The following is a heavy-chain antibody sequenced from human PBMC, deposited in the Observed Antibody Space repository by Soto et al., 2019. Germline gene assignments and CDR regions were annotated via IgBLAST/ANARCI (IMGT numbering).Heavy chain of an antibody. CDR3: ARSDYGDSSFDF. CDR1: GDSVSSNSAA. Sequence: SQTLSLTCAISGDSVSSNSAAWNWIRQSPSRGLEWLGRTYYRLKWYNDYAVSVRSRITINADTSKNQYSLQLTSVTPEDTALYYSARSDYGDSSFDFWGQGTLVTVSS. V-gene: IGHV6-1*01. J-gene: IGHJ4*02. CDR2: TYYRLKWYN. D-gene: IGHD4-17*01.